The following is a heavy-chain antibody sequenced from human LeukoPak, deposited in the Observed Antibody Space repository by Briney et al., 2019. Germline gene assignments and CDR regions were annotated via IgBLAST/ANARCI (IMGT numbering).Heavy chain of an antibody. Sequence: GGSLRLSCAASGFTFSDYYMSWIRQAPGKGLELVSYISSSGSTIYYADSVKGRFTISRDNAKNSLYLQMNSLRAEDTALYYCARGAPLTIFGVVIFYWGQGTLVTVSS. V-gene: IGHV3-11*04. CDR2: ISSSGSTI. D-gene: IGHD3-3*01. CDR1: GFTFSDYY. CDR3: ARGAPLTIFGVVIFY. J-gene: IGHJ4*02.